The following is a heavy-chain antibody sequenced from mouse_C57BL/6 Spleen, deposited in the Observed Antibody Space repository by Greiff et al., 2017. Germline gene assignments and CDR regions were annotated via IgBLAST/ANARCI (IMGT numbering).Heavy chain of an antibody. CDR1: GFTFSSYG. CDR3: ARQSSSGRDFDY. Sequence: EVMLVESGGDLVKPGGSLKLSCAASGFTFSSYGMSWVRQTPDKRLEWVATISSGGSYTYYPDSVKGRFTISRDNAKNTLYLQMSSLKSEDTAMYYCARQSSSGRDFDYWGQGTTLTVSS. V-gene: IGHV5-6*01. CDR2: ISSGGSYT. D-gene: IGHD3-2*02. J-gene: IGHJ2*01.